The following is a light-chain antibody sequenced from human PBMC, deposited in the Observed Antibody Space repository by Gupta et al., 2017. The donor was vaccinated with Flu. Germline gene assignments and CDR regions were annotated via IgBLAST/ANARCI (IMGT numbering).Light chain of an antibody. Sequence: DIEMTQSPSTLSASVGDKVTITSRASQSIRSWLAWYQQKPGKAPKVLIHSASTLKGGVPSRFSGSGPATEFILTVSSLQPDDFATYYCQQDYTSPWTFGQGTKVEIK. J-gene: IGKJ1*01. CDR3: QQDYTSPWT. CDR2: SAS. V-gene: IGKV1-5*03. CDR1: QSIRSW.